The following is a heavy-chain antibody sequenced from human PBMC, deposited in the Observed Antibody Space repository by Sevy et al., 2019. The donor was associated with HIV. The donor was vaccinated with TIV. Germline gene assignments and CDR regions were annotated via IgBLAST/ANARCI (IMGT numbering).Heavy chain of an antibody. J-gene: IGHJ4*02. CDR2: INEDGSRL. D-gene: IGHD5-18*01. Sequence: RGCLRLSCVASGFTFSDSWMTWVRQAPGKGLERIAFINEDGSRLGYVDSVRGRFTVSRENTKNSLYLQMNSLRAEDTAVDFCARDRAYSALDYWGQGTLVTVSS. V-gene: IGHV3-7*01. CDR1: GFTFSDSW. CDR3: ARDRAYSALDY.